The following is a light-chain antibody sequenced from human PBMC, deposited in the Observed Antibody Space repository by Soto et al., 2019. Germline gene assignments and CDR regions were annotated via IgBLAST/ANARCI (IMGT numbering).Light chain of an antibody. CDR2: KVS. J-gene: IGKJ1*01. CDR1: QSLLYSDGDTY. CDR3: LQATNWPWT. V-gene: IGKV2-30*01. Sequence: DVVMTQSPLSLSVTLGQSASISCRSSQSLLYSDGDTYLNWYHQRPGQSPRRLIHKVSKRDSGVPERIRGSGSGSDFTLEISRVEAEDVGVYYCLQATNWPWTFGQGTKVDI.